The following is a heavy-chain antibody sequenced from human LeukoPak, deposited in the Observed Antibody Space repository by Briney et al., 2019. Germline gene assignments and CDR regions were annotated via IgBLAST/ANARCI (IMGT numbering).Heavy chain of an antibody. Sequence: SETLSLTCAVYGGSFSGYYWSWIRQPPGKGLEWIGEINRSGSTNYNPSLKSRVTISVDTSKNQFSLKLSSVTAADTAVYYCAGRSHYYDSSGYPILGYFDYWGQGTLVTVSS. CDR2: INRSGST. J-gene: IGHJ4*02. CDR3: AGRSHYYDSSGYPILGYFDY. CDR1: GGSFSGYY. D-gene: IGHD3-22*01. V-gene: IGHV4-34*01.